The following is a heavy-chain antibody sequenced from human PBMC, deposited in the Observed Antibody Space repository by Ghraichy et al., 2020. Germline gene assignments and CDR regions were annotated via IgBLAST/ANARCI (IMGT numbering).Heavy chain of an antibody. Sequence: SETLSLTCAVYGGSFSGYYWSWIRQPPGKGLEWIGEINHSGSTNYNPSLKSRVTISVDTSKNQFSLKLSSVTAADTAVYYCARGSSALTFSRDRLLPFDIWGQGTMVTVSS. J-gene: IGHJ3*02. V-gene: IGHV4-34*01. CDR1: GGSFSGYY. CDR3: ARGSSALTFSRDRLLPFDI. CDR2: INHSGST.